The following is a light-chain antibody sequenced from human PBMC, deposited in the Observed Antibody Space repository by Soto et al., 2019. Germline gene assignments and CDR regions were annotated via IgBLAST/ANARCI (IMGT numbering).Light chain of an antibody. CDR3: TSYAGGNNI. Sequence: QSVLTQPPSASGSPGQSVTISCTGTSSDVGAYNYVSWYQQHPGKVPKLMVYEVNKRPSGVPDRFSGSKSGNTASLTVSGLQAEDEADYYCTSYAGGNNIFGTGTKLTV. V-gene: IGLV2-8*01. CDR2: EVN. J-gene: IGLJ1*01. CDR1: SSDVGAYNY.